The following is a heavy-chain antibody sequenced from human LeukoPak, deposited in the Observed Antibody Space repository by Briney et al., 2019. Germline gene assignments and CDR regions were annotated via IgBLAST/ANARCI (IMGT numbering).Heavy chain of an antibody. CDR3: AKSGYDSEGYYYGMDV. J-gene: IGHJ6*02. Sequence: SQTLSLTCAISGDSVSSNSAAWNWIRQSPSRGLEWLGRTYYRSKWYNDYAVSVESRITINPDTSKNRFSLQLNSVTPEDTAVYYCAKSGYDSEGYYYGMDVWGQGTTVTVSS. CDR2: TYYRSKWYN. V-gene: IGHV6-1*01. CDR1: GDSVSSNSAA. D-gene: IGHD5-12*01.